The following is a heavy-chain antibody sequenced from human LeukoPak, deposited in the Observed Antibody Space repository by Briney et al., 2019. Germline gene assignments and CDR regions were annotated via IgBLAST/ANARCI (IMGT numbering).Heavy chain of an antibody. D-gene: IGHD3-16*01. CDR3: ANSPPGDYGVGN. CDR1: GFTFSSYW. V-gene: IGHV4-59*08. CDR2: IYYTGET. Sequence: GSLRLSCAASGFTFSSYWMSWIRQPPGKGLEWLGYIYYTGETRSIPSLRSRLTMSIDTSKNQVSLTLSFVTAADTAVYYCANSPPGDYGVGNWGQGILVTVSS. J-gene: IGHJ4*02.